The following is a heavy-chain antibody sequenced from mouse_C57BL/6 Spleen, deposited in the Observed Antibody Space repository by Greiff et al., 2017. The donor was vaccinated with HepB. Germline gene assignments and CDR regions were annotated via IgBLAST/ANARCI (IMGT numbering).Heavy chain of an antibody. J-gene: IGHJ4*01. CDR1: GFSLTSYG. CDR3: ASLVPYYAMDY. V-gene: IGHV2-2*01. Sequence: VKLMESGPGLVQPSQSLSITCTVSGFSLTSYGVHWVRQSPGKGLEWLGVIWSGGSTDYNAAFISRLSISKDNSKSQVFFKMNSLQADDTAIYYCASLVPYYAMDYWGQGTSVTVSS. D-gene: IGHD2-10*02. CDR2: IWSGGST.